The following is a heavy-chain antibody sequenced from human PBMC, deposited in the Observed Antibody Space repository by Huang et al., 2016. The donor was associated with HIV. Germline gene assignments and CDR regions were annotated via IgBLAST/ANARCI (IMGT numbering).Heavy chain of an antibody. CDR3: ARGLYSSSWAPFDY. CDR1: GYTFTSYA. D-gene: IGHD6-13*01. V-gene: IGHV7-4-1*02. J-gene: IGHJ4*02. Sequence: QVQLVQSGSELKKPGASVKVSCKASGYTFTSYAMKWVLQAPGQGLEGMGWINTNPGNPTYAQGFTGRFVFSLDTSVSTAYLQISSLKAEDTAVYYCARGLYSSSWAPFDYWGQGTLVTVSS. CDR2: INTNPGNP.